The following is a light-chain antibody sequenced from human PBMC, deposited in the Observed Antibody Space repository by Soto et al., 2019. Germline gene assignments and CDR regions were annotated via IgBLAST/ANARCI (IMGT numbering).Light chain of an antibody. CDR3: QQSNIWLRT. J-gene: IGKJ1*01. CDR2: GAS. V-gene: IGKV3D-15*01. CDR1: QSVDSN. Sequence: SAATLSLTKGERATLSCRASQSVDSNLAWYQQKPGQTPRLLMYGASTRPTGIPARFSGSGSGTEFTLTISSLQSEDFAVYCCQQSNIWLRTFCQVSKADIK.